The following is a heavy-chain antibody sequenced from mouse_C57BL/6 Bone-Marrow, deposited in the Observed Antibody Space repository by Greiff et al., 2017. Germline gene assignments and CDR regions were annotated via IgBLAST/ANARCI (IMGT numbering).Heavy chain of an antibody. CDR1: GFTFSSYA. D-gene: IGHD2-5*01. CDR3: ARLIVTIAMDY. Sequence: EVMLVESGGGLVKPGGSLKLSCAASGFTFSSYAMSWVRQTPEKRLEWVATISDGGSTYYPDTMERRFIISRDNTKKTLYLQMSSLRSEDTALYYCARLIVTIAMDYWGQGTSVTVSS. J-gene: IGHJ4*01. CDR2: ISDGGST. V-gene: IGHV5-9*01.